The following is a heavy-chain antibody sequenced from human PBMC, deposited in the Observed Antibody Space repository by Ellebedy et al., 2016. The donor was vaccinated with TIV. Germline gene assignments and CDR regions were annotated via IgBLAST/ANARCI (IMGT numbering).Heavy chain of an antibody. CDR1: GFTFSSYG. CDR2: IWYDGTNK. J-gene: IGHJ3*02. Sequence: GGSLRLXXAASGFTFSSYGMHWVRQAPGKGLEWVAVIWYDGTNKYYADSVKGRFTISRDNSKNTLYLQMNSLRAEDTAVYYCARDRFDSWVGYSSRPDAFDIWGQGTMVTVSS. CDR3: ARDRFDSWVGYSSRPDAFDI. D-gene: IGHD6-13*01. V-gene: IGHV3-33*01.